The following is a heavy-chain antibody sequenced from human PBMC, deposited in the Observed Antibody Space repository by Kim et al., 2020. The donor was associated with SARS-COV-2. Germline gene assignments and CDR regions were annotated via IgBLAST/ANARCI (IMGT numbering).Heavy chain of an antibody. Sequence: VEGRFTISRDNSKNTLYLQMNSLRAEDTAVYYCAKDPESETTVVTPGWAYWGQGTLVTVSS. J-gene: IGHJ4*02. CDR3: AKDPESETTVVTPGWAY. D-gene: IGHD4-17*01. V-gene: IGHV3-23*01.